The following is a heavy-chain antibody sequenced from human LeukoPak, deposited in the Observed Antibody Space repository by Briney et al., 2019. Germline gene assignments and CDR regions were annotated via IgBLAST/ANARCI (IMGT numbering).Heavy chain of an antibody. CDR3: AKDNVVFGVVNDAFDI. CDR2: ISGDGGST. CDR1: GFTFDDYA. V-gene: IGHV3-43*02. Sequence: GALRLFCAASGFTFDDYAMHWVRQAPGKGLEWVSLISGDGGSTYYADSVKGRFTISRDNSKNSLYLQMNSLRTEDTALYYCAKDNVVFGVVNDAFDIWGQGTMVTVSS. J-gene: IGHJ3*02. D-gene: IGHD3-3*01.